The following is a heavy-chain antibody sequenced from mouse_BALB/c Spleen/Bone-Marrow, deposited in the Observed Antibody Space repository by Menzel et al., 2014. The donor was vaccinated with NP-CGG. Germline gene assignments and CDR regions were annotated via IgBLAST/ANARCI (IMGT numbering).Heavy chain of an antibody. CDR2: IHPSDSET. CDR3: XRXGNYEXXAX. Sequence: QVQLQQSGAELVRPGASVKLSCKASGYSFTNYWMNWVKQRPGQGLEWIGMIHPSDSETRLNQKFKDKATLTVDKSSSTAYMQXXXXXXXXXXVXXXXRXGNYEXXAXXGQGTLVTVSA. D-gene: IGHD2-1*01. V-gene: IGHV1S82*01. CDR1: GYSFTNYW. J-gene: IGHJ3*01.